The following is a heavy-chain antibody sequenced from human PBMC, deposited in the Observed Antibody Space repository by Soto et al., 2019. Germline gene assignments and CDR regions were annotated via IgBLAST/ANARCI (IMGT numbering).Heavy chain of an antibody. CDR2: IYWNDDK. Sequence: QITLKESGPTLVKPTQTLTLTCTFSGFSLSTSGVGVGWIRQPPGKALEWLALIYWNDDKRYSPSLKSRLTITKDTSKNQVVLTMTNMDPVDTATYYCAHRSVTMVRGVFFDPWGQGTLVTVSS. J-gene: IGHJ5*02. D-gene: IGHD3-10*01. CDR1: GFSLSTSGVG. V-gene: IGHV2-5*01. CDR3: AHRSVTMVRGVFFDP.